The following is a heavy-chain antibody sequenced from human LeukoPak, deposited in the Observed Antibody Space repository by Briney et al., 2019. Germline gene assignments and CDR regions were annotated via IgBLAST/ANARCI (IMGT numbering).Heavy chain of an antibody. CDR1: EFTLSNYG. CDR2: IWYDGNRK. Sequence: GGSLRLSCAASEFTLSNYGMHWVRQAPGKGLEWVAVIWYDGNRKIYGDSVKGRFTISRDNSKNTLYLQMNSLRVEDTAVYYCARGKYYYDSSGYPEYWGQGTLVTVSS. CDR3: ARGKYYYDSSGYPEY. D-gene: IGHD3-22*01. J-gene: IGHJ4*02. V-gene: IGHV3-33*03.